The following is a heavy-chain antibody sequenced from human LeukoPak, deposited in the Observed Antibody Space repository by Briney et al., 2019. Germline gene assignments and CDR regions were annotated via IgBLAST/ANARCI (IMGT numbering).Heavy chain of an antibody. V-gene: IGHV1-69*06. CDR1: GGTFSSYA. CDR3: ARDLGSSGWYQSY. CDR2: IIPIFGTA. J-gene: IGHJ4*02. D-gene: IGHD6-19*01. Sequence: SVKVSCKASGGTFSSYAISWVRQAPGQGLEWMGGIIPIFGTANYAQKFQGRVTITADKSTSTAYMELSSLRSEDTAVYYCARDLGSSGWYQSYWGQGTLVTVSS.